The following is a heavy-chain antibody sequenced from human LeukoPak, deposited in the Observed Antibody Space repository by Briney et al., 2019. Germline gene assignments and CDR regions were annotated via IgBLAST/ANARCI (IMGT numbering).Heavy chain of an antibody. CDR2: ISGSGGST. CDR3: AKEGGITIFGVVTSFDY. J-gene: IGHJ4*02. V-gene: IGHV3-23*01. Sequence: PGGSLRLSCAASGFTFSSYAMSWVRQAPGKGLEWVSAISGSGGSTYYADSVKGRFTISRDNSKNTLYLQMNSLRAEDTAVYYCAKEGGITIFGVVTSFDYWGQGTLVTVSS. D-gene: IGHD3-3*01. CDR1: GFTFSSYA.